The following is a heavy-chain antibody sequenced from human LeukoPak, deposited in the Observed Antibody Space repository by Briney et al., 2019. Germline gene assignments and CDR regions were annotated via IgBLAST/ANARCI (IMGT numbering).Heavy chain of an antibody. J-gene: IGHJ5*02. CDR1: GYSISSGYY. CDR3: ARAYSSSWYLNWFDP. V-gene: IGHV4-38-2*02. Sequence: SETLSLTCTVSGYSISSGYYWGWIRQPPGKGLEWIGNIYHSGSTYYNPSLKSRVTISIDTSKNQFSLKLSSVSAADTAIYYCARAYSSSWYLNWFDPWGQGTLVTVSS. D-gene: IGHD6-13*01. CDR2: IYHSGST.